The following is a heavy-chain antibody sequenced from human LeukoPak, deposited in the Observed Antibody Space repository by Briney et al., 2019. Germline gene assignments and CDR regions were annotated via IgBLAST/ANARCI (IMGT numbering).Heavy chain of an antibody. J-gene: IGHJ4*02. Sequence: GRSLRLSCAASGFTFDDYAMHWVRQAPGKGLEWVSGISWNSGSIGYADSVKGRFTISRDNSKNTLYLQMNSLRAEDTAVYYCAKGELDYWGQGTLVTVSS. CDR3: AKGELDY. CDR1: GFTFDDYA. D-gene: IGHD1-1*01. CDR2: ISWNSGSI. V-gene: IGHV3-9*01.